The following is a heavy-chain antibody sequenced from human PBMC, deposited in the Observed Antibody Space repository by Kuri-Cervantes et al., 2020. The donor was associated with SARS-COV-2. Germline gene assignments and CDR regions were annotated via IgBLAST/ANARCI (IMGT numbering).Heavy chain of an antibody. J-gene: IGHJ4*02. Sequence: GGSLRLSCVASGFTFRSYWMHWVRQAPGKGLVRVSRVNGDGSTRTYANSVKGRFTISRDNAKNTLYLQMSSLRGDDTAVYYCARGRQQLPWNFDYWGQGSLVTVSS. CDR2: VNGDGSTR. D-gene: IGHD6-13*01. V-gene: IGHV3-74*03. CDR3: ARGRQQLPWNFDY. CDR1: GFTFRSYW.